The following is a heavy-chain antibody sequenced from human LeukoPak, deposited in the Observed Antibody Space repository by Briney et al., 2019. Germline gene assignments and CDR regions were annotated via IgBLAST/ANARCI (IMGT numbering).Heavy chain of an antibody. CDR1: GGSISSYC. V-gene: IGHV4-59*01. J-gene: IGHJ6*02. CDR3: ARGGSGYDSFYYYGMDV. CDR2: IYDSGST. D-gene: IGHD5-12*01. Sequence: NPSETLSLTSTVSGGSISSYCWSWIRQPPGKGLEWIGYIYDSGSTNYNPSLKSRVTISVDTSKNQFSLKLSSVTAADTAVYYCARGGSGYDSFYYYGMDVWGQGTTVTVSS.